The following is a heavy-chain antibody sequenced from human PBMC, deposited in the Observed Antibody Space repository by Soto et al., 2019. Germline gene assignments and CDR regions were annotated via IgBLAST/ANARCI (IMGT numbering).Heavy chain of an antibody. D-gene: IGHD3-10*01. V-gene: IGHV3-64D*08. J-gene: IGHJ4*02. CDR1: GFNFSSYA. Sequence: EVQLVESGGGLVQPGGSLRLSCSASGFNFSSYAMHWVRQAPGKGLEYVSAISSNGGSTYYADSVKGRFTISRDNSKNTVYVQMSGLRAEDTAVYYCVKAMGSGWVRGVISDYCGQGTLVTVSS. CDR3: VKAMGSGWVRGVISDY. CDR2: ISSNGGST.